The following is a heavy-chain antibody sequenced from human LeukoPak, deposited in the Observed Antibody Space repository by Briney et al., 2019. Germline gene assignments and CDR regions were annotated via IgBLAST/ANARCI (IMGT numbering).Heavy chain of an antibody. Sequence: GGSLRLSCAASGFTFDDYAMHWVRQAPGKGLEWVSGISWNSGSIGYADSVKGRFTISRDNAKNSLYLQMNSLRAEDTALYYCAKAFYCSSTSCYSDWGQGTLVTVSP. V-gene: IGHV3-9*01. CDR1: GFTFDDYA. D-gene: IGHD2-2*01. CDR3: AKAFYCSSTSCYSD. J-gene: IGHJ4*02. CDR2: ISWNSGSI.